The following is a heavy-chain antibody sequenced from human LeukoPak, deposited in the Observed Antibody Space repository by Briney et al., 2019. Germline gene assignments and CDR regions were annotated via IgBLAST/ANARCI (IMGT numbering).Heavy chain of an antibody. CDR1: GGSLSSSSYY. CDR2: INYSGST. V-gene: IGHV4-39*01. Sequence: PSETLSLTCTVSGGSLSSSSYYWGWIRQPPGKGLEWIGSINYSGSTYYNPSLRSRVTISVDTSKNQFSLKLTSVTAADTAVYYCARRPAGAAVAVPYFDYWGQGTLVTVSS. D-gene: IGHD6-19*01. J-gene: IGHJ4*02. CDR3: ARRPAGAAVAVPYFDY.